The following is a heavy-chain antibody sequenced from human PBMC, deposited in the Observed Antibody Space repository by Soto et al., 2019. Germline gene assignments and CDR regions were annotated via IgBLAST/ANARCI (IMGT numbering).Heavy chain of an antibody. V-gene: IGHV1-18*01. CDR1: GYTFTSYG. D-gene: IGHD1-7*01. Sequence: ASVKVSCKASGYTFTSYGISWVRQAPGQGLEWMGWISAYNGNTNYAQKLQGRVTMTTDTSTSTAYMELRSLRSDDTAVYYCARALPNWNYSEAPSPSRSTKRWNWFDPWGQGTLVTVSS. J-gene: IGHJ5*02. CDR3: ARALPNWNYSEAPSPSRSTKRWNWFDP. CDR2: ISAYNGNT.